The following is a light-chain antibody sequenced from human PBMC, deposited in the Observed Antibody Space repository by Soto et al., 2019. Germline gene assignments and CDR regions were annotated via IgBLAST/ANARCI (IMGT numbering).Light chain of an antibody. V-gene: IGKV3-20*01. CDR1: QSVDSSY. CDR3: QQYGSSPLT. Sequence: EIVLTQSPGTLSLSPGERATFSCRASQSVDSSYLAWYQQKPGQAPRLLMYGASSRATGIPDRFSGSGSGTDFTLTISRLEPEDFAVYYCQQYGSSPLTFGGGTKVEIK. J-gene: IGKJ4*01. CDR2: GAS.